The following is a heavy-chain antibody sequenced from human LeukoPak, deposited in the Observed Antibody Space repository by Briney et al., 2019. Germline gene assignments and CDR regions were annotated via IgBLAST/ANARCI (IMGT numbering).Heavy chain of an antibody. V-gene: IGHV4-38-2*01. J-gene: IGHJ4*02. CDR3: ARDKDDYVWGTYRW. Sequence: SETLSLTCAVSGYSISIGYYWGWVRQAPGKGLEWIGIIYHTGSTDYNPSLKSRLTISVDMSKNQFSLNLTSVTAADTAVYYCARDKDDYVWGTYRWWGQGMLVTVSS. D-gene: IGHD3-16*02. CDR1: GYSISIGYY. CDR2: IYHTGST.